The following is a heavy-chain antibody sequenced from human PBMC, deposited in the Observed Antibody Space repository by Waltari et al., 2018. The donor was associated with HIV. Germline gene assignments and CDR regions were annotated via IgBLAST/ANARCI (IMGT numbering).Heavy chain of an antibody. CDR2: MTPNSGDT. CDR3: VRAAIYSRGCFDY. D-gene: IGHD6-19*01. Sequence: QVQLVQSGAEVKKPGASVKVSCKASGYTFTSYDINWVRQATGQGLEWMGWMTPNSGDTGSAQTFQGRITMTSNTSISTVYMELSSLTSEETAVYYCVRAAIYSRGCFDYWGQGTLVTVSS. CDR1: GYTFTSYD. V-gene: IGHV1-8*01. J-gene: IGHJ4*02.